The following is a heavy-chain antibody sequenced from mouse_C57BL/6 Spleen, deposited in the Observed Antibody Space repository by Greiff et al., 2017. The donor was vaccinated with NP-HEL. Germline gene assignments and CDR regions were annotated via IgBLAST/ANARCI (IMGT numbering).Heavy chain of an antibody. CDR3: ARGYDGYSAEVYNYAMDY. V-gene: IGHV3-6*01. Sequence: EVKLVESGPGLVKPSQSLSLTCSVTGYSITSGYYWNWIRQFPGNKLEWMGYISYDGSNNYNPSLKNRISITRDTSKNQFFLKLNSVTTEDTATYYCARGYDGYSAEVYNYAMDYWGQGTSVTVSS. CDR2: ISYDGSN. J-gene: IGHJ4*01. D-gene: IGHD2-3*01. CDR1: GYSITSGYY.